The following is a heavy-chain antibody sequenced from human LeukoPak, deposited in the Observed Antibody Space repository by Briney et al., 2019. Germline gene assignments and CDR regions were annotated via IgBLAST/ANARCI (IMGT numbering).Heavy chain of an antibody. CDR1: GFTFSSFG. J-gene: IGHJ5*02. CDR3: AKDRGIVVVGRFDP. CDR2: ISGSGGTA. D-gene: IGHD2-2*01. V-gene: IGHV3-23*01. Sequence: GGSLRLSCTVSGFTFSSFGMHWVRQAPGKGLEWVSSISGSGGTAYHADSVKGRFTISRDNSKKTLYLQMNNLRAEDTAFYYCAKDRGIVVVGRFDPWGQGTLVTVSS.